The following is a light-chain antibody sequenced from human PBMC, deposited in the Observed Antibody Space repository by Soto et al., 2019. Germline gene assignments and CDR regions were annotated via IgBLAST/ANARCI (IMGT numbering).Light chain of an antibody. J-gene: IGLJ3*02. CDR2: IND. V-gene: IGLV1-47*02. CDR3: VVWDDTLSGWV. Sequence: QSVLTQPPSASGTPGQRVIISCSGSSSNIGRDYVYWFQQLPGTAPKLLIYINDQRPSGVPDRFSASRSGISASLAIRGLRSGDEADYYCVVWDDTLSGWVFGGGTKVTVL. CDR1: SSNIGRDY.